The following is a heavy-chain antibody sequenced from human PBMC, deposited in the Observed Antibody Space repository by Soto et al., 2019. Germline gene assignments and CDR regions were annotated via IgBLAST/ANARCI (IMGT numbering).Heavy chain of an antibody. J-gene: IGHJ6*02. Sequence: QVHLLQSGAEVEKPGASVKVSCKASGYTFTSYDINWVRQAPGQGLEWLGWMDPNSGVTGYAQKFQGRVSMTRNISINTANMELSSLRSEDTAVYYCARERKFDFWRKGLDVWGQGTTVAVSS. CDR3: ARERKFDFWRKGLDV. V-gene: IGHV1-8*01. CDR1: GYTFTSYD. CDR2: MDPNSGVT. D-gene: IGHD3-3*01.